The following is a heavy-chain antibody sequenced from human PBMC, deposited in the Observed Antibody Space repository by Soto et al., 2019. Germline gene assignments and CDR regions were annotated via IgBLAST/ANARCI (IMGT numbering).Heavy chain of an antibody. CDR1: GDSISSSSYY. CDR3: ARPLQLAVSGFDP. CDR2: IHYRANS. D-gene: IGHD3-3*02. V-gene: IGHV4-39*01. Sequence: KTSETLSLTCAVSGDSISSSSYYWAWIRQPPGKGLEWIGSIHYRANSYYSPSLKSRITISVDTSKNQISLRLSSVTAADTAVYYCARPLQLAVSGFDPWGQGTLVTVS. J-gene: IGHJ5*02.